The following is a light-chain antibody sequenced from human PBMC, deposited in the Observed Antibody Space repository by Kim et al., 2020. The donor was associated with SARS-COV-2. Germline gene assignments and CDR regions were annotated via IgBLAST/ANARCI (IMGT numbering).Light chain of an antibody. V-gene: IGLV6-57*02. CDR1: RGSMASNY. J-gene: IGLJ3*02. Sequence: GKTVTISCTGRRGSMASNYVQWYQKRPGRAPTTVFYEDNQRPSGVPDRFSGAIDSSSNSASLTFSGLKTEDEADYYCQSYDSSNQVFGGGTQLTVL. CDR3: QSYDSSNQV. CDR2: EDN.